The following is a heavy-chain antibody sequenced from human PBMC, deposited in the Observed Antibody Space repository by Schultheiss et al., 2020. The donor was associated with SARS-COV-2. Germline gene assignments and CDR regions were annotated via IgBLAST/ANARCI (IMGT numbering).Heavy chain of an antibody. J-gene: IGHJ6*03. V-gene: IGHV4-59*01. CDR1: GDSISSYY. CDR3: AREESDYYMSV. CDR2: INHSGST. Sequence: SETLSLTCTVSGDSISSYYWSWIRQPPGKGLEWIGEINHSGSTNYNPSLKSRVTISVDTSKNQFSLKLSSVTAADTAVYYCAREESDYYMSVWGKGTTVTVSS.